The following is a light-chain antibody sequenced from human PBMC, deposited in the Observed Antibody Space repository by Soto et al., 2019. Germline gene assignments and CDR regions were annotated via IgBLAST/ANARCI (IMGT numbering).Light chain of an antibody. CDR1: QSISRSD. CDR3: QQYGSSPT. J-gene: IGKJ4*01. V-gene: IGKV3-20*01. Sequence: TVMTQSPATLSVSPGERATLSCRASQSISRSDLAWYQHRPGQSPRLLIYATSSRATGIPDRFTGGGAGTGFTLTISRLEPEDSAVYYCQQYGSSPTFGGGTKVDIK. CDR2: ATS.